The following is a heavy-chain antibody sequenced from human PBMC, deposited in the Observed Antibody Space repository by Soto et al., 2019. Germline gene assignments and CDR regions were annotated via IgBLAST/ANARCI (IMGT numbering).Heavy chain of an antibody. V-gene: IGHV1-69*08. J-gene: IGHJ4*02. Sequence: QVQLGQSGAEVKKPGSSVKVSCKASGGTLSSYTFSWVRQGPGQGLECMGRVIPNLGVTNYAKKFQGRFTIVVDTSTSTAYMELNSLRYEDTAVYYCARDKGYCSDTSCPDFDYWGQGTLVTVSS. CDR1: GGTLSSYT. CDR2: VIPNLGVT. D-gene: IGHD2-15*01. CDR3: ARDKGYCSDTSCPDFDY.